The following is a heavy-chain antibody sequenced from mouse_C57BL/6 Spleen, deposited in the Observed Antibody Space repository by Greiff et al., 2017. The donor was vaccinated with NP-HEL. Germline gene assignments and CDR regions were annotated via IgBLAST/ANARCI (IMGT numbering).Heavy chain of an antibody. J-gene: IGHJ2*01. Sequence: EVQLQQSGAELVKPGASVKLSCTASGFNIKDYYMHWVKQRTEQGLEWIGRIDPEDGGTKYAPKFQGKTTITADTSSNTAYLQLSSLTSEDTAVYFCARVVVATVFDYWGQGTTLTVSS. V-gene: IGHV14-2*01. CDR3: ARVVVATVFDY. CDR2: IDPEDGGT. D-gene: IGHD1-1*01. CDR1: GFNIKDYY.